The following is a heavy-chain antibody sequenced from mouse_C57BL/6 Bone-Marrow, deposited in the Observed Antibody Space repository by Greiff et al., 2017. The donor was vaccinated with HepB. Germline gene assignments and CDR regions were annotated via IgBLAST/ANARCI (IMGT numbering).Heavy chain of an antibody. V-gene: IGHV1-26*01. CDR3: ARRCYWYFDV. CDR1: GYTFTDYY. Sequence: EVQLQQSGPELVKPGASVKISCKASGYTFTDYYMNWVKQSHGKSLEWIGDINPNNGGTSYNQKFKGKATLTVDKSSSTAYMELRSLTSEDSAVYYCARRCYWYFDVWGTGTTVTVSS. CDR2: INPNNGGT. J-gene: IGHJ1*03.